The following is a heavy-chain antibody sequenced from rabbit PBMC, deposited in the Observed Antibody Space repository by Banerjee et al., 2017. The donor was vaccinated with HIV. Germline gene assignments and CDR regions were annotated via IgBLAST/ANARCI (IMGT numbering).Heavy chain of an antibody. CDR3: ARNYVNAFDP. CDR2: IDTNDGDT. D-gene: IGHD1-1*01. Sequence: LEESGGGLVKPGGTLTLTCTVSGFSFSSSWICWVRQAPGKGLEWIACIDTNDGDTDYANWPKGRFTISKTSSTTVTLQMTSLTAADTATYFCARNYVNAFDPWGQGTLVT. CDR1: GFSFSSSW. V-gene: IGHV1S45*01. J-gene: IGHJ2*01.